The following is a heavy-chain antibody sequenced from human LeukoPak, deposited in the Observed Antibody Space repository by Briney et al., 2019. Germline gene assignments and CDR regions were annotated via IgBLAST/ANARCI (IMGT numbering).Heavy chain of an antibody. Sequence: SVKVFCKASGYTFTSYGNSWVRQAPGPGVEWMGWISAYNGNTSYARKRQGRLTMTTDTSTSTAYMELSSLRSEYTAVYYCARDITGLSDYWGQGTLVTVS. CDR1: GYTFTSYG. V-gene: IGHV1-18*01. CDR3: ARDITGLSDY. J-gene: IGHJ4*02. CDR2: ISAYNGNT. D-gene: IGHD3-3*01.